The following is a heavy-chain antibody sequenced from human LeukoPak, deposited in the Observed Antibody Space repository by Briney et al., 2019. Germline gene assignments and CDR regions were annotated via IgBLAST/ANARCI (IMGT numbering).Heavy chain of an antibody. Sequence: SETLSLTCAVYGGSFSGYYWSWIRQPPGKGLEWIGEINHSGSTNYNPSLKSRVTISVDTSKNQSSLKLSSVTAADTAVYYCARVGPYYYDSSGYYLLDYWGQGTLVTVSS. J-gene: IGHJ4*02. CDR3: ARVGPYYYDSSGYYLLDY. CDR2: INHSGST. D-gene: IGHD3-22*01. CDR1: GGSFSGYY. V-gene: IGHV4-34*01.